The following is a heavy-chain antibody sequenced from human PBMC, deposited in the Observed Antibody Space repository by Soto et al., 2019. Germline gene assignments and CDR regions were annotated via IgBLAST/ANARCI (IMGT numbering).Heavy chain of an antibody. Sequence: ASVKVSCKASGYTFTSYGISWVRQAPGQGLEWMGWISAYNGNTNYAQKLQGRVTMTTDTSTSTAYMELRSLRSDDTAVYYCARSVRFPKYYYYGMDVWGQGTTVTVS. CDR3: ARSVRFPKYYYYGMDV. CDR2: ISAYNGNT. V-gene: IGHV1-18*01. D-gene: IGHD3-16*01. CDR1: GYTFTSYG. J-gene: IGHJ6*02.